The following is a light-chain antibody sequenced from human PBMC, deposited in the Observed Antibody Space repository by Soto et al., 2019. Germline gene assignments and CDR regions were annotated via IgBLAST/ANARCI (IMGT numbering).Light chain of an antibody. CDR2: DAS. J-gene: IGKJ1*01. Sequence: DIQMTQSPSSLSASVGDRVTITCQASQDISNYLNWYQQKPGKAPKLLIYDASNLQSGVPSRFSGSGSGTDFTLTISSLQPEDVATYYCQKYNSAPLTFGQGTKVDI. CDR3: QKYNSAPLT. V-gene: IGKV1-27*01. CDR1: QDISNY.